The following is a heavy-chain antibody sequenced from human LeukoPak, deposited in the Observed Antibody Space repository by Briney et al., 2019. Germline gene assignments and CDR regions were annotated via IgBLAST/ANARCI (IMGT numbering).Heavy chain of an antibody. V-gene: IGHV3-23*01. D-gene: IGHD5-12*01. Sequence: GGSLRLSCAASGFTFSSYSMNWVRQAPGKGLEWVSAISGSGGSTYYADSVKGRFTISRDNSKNTLYLQMNSLRAEDTAVYYCAKASKMGYGYYYGMDVWGQGTTVTVSS. CDR1: GFTFSSYS. CDR3: AKASKMGYGYYYGMDV. J-gene: IGHJ6*02. CDR2: ISGSGGST.